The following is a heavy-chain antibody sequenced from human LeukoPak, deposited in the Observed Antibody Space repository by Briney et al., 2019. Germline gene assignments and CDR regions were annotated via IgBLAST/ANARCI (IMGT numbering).Heavy chain of an antibody. J-gene: IGHJ4*02. CDR2: IIPIFGTA. V-gene: IGHV1-69*06. Sequence: GASVKVSCKASGYTFTSYAMNWVRQAPGQGLEWMGGIIPIFGTANYAQKFQGRVTITADKSTSTAYMELSSLRSEDTAVYYCARVARWELLHAYWGQGTLVTVSS. CDR3: ARVARWELLHAY. CDR1: GYTFTSYA. D-gene: IGHD1-26*01.